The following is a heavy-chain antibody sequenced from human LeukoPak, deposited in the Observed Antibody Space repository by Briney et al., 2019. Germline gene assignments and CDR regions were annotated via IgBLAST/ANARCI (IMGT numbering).Heavy chain of an antibody. J-gene: IGHJ4*02. Sequence: GGSLRLSCAASGFTFSSYSRNWVRQAPGKRLEWVSSISSTSTTIYYADSVKGRFTISRDNAKNSLYLQMNSLRDEDTAVYYCARTYGSGTNFDYWGQGTLVTVSS. CDR1: GFTFSSYS. V-gene: IGHV3-48*02. CDR3: ARTYGSGTNFDY. CDR2: ISSTSTTI. D-gene: IGHD6-19*01.